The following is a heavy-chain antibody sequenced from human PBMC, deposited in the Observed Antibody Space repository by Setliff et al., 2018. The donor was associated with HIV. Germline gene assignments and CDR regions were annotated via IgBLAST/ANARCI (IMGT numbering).Heavy chain of an antibody. J-gene: IGHJ6*02. D-gene: IGHD3-3*01. CDR3: ARTKSVTIFGVLHDSGMDV. Sequence: SLKISCAASDFIFSNYEMNWVRQAPGRGLEWISSISSSGTTTVYRDSVKGRFTISRDNAKNSLYLQMNSLRAEDTAVYYCARTKSVTIFGVLHDSGMDVWGQGTTVTVSS. V-gene: IGHV3-48*03. CDR1: DFIFSNYE. CDR2: ISSSGTTT.